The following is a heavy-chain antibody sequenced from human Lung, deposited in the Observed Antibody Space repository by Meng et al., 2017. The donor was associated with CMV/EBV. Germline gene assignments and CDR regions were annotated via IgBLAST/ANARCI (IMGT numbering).Heavy chain of an antibody. V-gene: IGHV3-11*05. D-gene: IGHD2-8*01. CDR2: ISPTTGYT. Sequence: QVQLVAFGGXXVMHGXSLRLSGTGSGFTFSDDYMSWLRQAPGKGLEWVSYISPTTGYTEYADSVKGRFTISRDNAKSSLFLQMNSLRSEDTAVYYCARDFSLYRTSGVQWGQGTLFTVSS. CDR3: ARDFSLYRTSGVQ. CDR1: GFTFSDDY. J-gene: IGHJ4*02.